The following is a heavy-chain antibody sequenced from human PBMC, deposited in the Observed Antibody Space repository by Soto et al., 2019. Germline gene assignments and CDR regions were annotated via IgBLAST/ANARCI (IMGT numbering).Heavy chain of an antibody. Sequence: GGSLRLSCAASGFTFSSYAMSWVRQAPGKGLEWVSAISGSGGSTYYADSVKGRFTISRDNSKNTLYLQMNSLRAEDTAVYYCAKFGRNDYYYYYMDVWGKGTTVTVSS. D-gene: IGHD2-15*01. CDR1: GFTFSSYA. V-gene: IGHV3-23*01. CDR3: AKFGRNDYYYYYMDV. J-gene: IGHJ6*03. CDR2: ISGSGGST.